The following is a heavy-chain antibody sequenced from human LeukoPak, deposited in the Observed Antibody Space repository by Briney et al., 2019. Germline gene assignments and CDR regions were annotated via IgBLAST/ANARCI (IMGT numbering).Heavy chain of an antibody. CDR2: INHSGST. CDR3: ARVTIFGVVPFDI. J-gene: IGHJ3*02. V-gene: IGHV4-34*01. D-gene: IGHD3-3*01. Sequence: KASETLSLTCAVYGGSFSGYYWSWIRQPPGRGLDWIGEINHSGSTNYNPSLKSRVTMSVDTSKNQFSLKLSSVTAADTAVYYCARVTIFGVVPFDIWGQGTMVTVSS. CDR1: GGSFSGYY.